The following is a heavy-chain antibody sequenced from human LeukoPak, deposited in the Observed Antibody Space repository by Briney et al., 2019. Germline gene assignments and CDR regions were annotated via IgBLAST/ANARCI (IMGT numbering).Heavy chain of an antibody. D-gene: IGHD6-19*01. CDR3: ARDPPGGWYDY. CDR2: INHSGST. CDR1: GGSFSGYY. J-gene: IGHJ4*02. Sequence: SETLSLTCAVYGGSFSGYYWSWIRQPPGKGLEWIGEINHSGSTNYNPSLKSRVTISVDTSKNQFSLKLSSVTAADTAVYYCARDPPGGWYDYWGQGTLVTVSS. V-gene: IGHV4-34*01.